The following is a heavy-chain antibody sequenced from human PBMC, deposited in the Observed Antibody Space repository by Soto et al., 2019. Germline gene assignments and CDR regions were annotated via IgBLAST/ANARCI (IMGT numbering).Heavy chain of an antibody. Sequence: GGSLRLSCEASGFIFSSYGMHWVRQAPGKGLEWVAVIWYDGSNKNYADSVKGRFTITRDNSKNTLYLQMNSLRAEDTAVYYCASSVSWGQGTLVTVSS. J-gene: IGHJ5*02. CDR2: IWYDGSNK. CDR1: GFIFSSYG. CDR3: ASSVS. V-gene: IGHV3-33*01.